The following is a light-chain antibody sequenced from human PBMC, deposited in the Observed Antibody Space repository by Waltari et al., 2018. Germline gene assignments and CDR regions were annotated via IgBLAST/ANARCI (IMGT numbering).Light chain of an antibody. CDR3: SSYTSNSISWV. CDR1: NSDVGDYNY. Sequence: QSALTQPASVSGSPGQSINISCTGTNSDVGDYNYVSWYQQPPGKAPKLMIYGVSDRPSGVSNRFSGSKSGSTASLTISGLQAADEADYYCSSYTSNSISWVFGTGTKVTVL. J-gene: IGLJ1*01. V-gene: IGLV2-14*01. CDR2: GVS.